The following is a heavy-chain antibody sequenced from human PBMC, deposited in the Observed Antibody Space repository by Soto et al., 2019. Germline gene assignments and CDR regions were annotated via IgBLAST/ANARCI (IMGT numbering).Heavy chain of an antibody. CDR3: ARLYAGSYFDY. V-gene: IGHV2-5*05. CDR1: GFSLSTNGVS. D-gene: IGHD2-8*01. Sequence: QITLKESGPTLVKPTQTLALTCTFSGFSLSTNGVSVGWIRQPPGKALEWLAHIYWDDDKRYGPSLKTRLTITKDTSKNQVVLTMTHMAPVDTATYYCARLYAGSYFDYWGQGTLVTVSS. CDR2: IYWDDDK. J-gene: IGHJ4*02.